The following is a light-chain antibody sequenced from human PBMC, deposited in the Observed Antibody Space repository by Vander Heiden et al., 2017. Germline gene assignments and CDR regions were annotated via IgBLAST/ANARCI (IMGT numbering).Light chain of an antibody. Sequence: DIQMTQSPSTLSASVGDRVTITCPASQSISSWLAWYQQKPGKAPKLLIYKASSLESGVPSRFSGSGSGTEFTLTISSLQPDDFATYYCQQYNSSFGGGTKVEIK. CDR3: QQYNSS. CDR1: QSISSW. V-gene: IGKV1-5*03. CDR2: KAS. J-gene: IGKJ4*01.